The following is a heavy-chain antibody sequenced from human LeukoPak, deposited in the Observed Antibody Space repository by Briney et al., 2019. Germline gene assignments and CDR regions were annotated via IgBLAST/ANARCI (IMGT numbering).Heavy chain of an antibody. CDR2: INPSGGST. J-gene: IGHJ5*02. D-gene: IGHD6-25*01. CDR1: GYTFTNYH. Sequence: ASVKVSCKASGYTFTNYHMHWVRQAPGQGLEWVGIINPSGGSTTYAQKFQGRVTMTRDTSTSTVYMDLYSLRSEDTAVYYCARDSLRTAIAAAGGNWFDPWGQGTLVTVSS. V-gene: IGHV1-46*01. CDR3: ARDSLRTAIAAAGGNWFDP.